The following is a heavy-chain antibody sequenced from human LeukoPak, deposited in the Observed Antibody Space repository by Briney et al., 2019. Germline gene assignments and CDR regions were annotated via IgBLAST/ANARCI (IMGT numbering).Heavy chain of an antibody. D-gene: IGHD1-26*01. CDR3: ARDPSGSDDYYYMDV. J-gene: IGHJ6*03. Sequence: PSETLSLTCTVSGYSISSDNYWGWIRQPPGKGLEWIGNIYQTGSTYYNPSLTSRVTISIDTSKNQFSLKLSSVTAADTAVYYCARDPSGSDDYYYMDVWGKGTTVTVSS. V-gene: IGHV4-38-2*02. CDR2: IYQTGST. CDR1: GYSISSDNY.